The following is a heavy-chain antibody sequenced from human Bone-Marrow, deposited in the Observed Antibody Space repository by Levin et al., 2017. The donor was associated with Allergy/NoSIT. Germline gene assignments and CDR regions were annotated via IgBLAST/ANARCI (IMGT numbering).Heavy chain of an antibody. J-gene: IGHJ5*02. CDR3: ASGVEQLSSVGFGCRWFDP. D-gene: IGHD6-13*01. CDR1: GGSVSSGSYY. V-gene: IGHV4-61*01. CDR2: IYYSGST. Sequence: SETLSLTCTVSGGSVSSGSYYWSWIRQPPGKGLEWIGYIYYSGSTNYNPSLKSRVTISVDTSKNQFSLKLSSVTAADTAVYYCASGVEQLSSVGFGCRWFDPWGQGTLVTVSS.